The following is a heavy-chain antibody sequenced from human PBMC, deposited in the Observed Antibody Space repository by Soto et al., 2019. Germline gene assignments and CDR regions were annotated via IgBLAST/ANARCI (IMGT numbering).Heavy chain of an antibody. CDR1: GYTFTTYD. V-gene: IGHV1-18*01. Sequence: GASVKVSCKASGYTFTTYDISLVRQAPGQGLEWMGRISTYNGNTNYPQSLQGRLTMTTDTSTTTAYMELRSLRSDDTAVYYCARERTVAGNDYWGQGTLVTVSS. CDR3: ARERTVAGNDY. D-gene: IGHD6-19*01. CDR2: ISTYNGNT. J-gene: IGHJ4*02.